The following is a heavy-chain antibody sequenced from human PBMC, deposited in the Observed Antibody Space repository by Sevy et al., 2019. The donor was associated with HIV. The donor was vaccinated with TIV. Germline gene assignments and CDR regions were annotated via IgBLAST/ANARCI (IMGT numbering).Heavy chain of an antibody. V-gene: IGHV3-15*01. CDR3: TTDHRRDGIVVVPFEY. D-gene: IGHD2-15*01. CDR2: IRSKAGGGTI. Sequence: GGSLRLSCAASGFTFSNAWMSWVRQSPGKGLEWVGRIRSKAGGGTIDYATIVKGKFTISRDDSRDILYLQLNSLETEDTAVYYCTTDHRRDGIVVVPFEYWGQGTLVTVSS. CDR1: GFTFSNAW. J-gene: IGHJ4*02.